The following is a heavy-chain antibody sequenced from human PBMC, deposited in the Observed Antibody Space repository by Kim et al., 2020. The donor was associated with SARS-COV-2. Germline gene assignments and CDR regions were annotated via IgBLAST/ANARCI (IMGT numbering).Heavy chain of an antibody. V-gene: IGHV4-34*01. CDR2: HSGTA. J-gene: IGHJ4*02. CDR3: ARYDF. Sequence: HSGTANDLPSLKSRVTISADTSNNQFSLKMNSVTAADTAIYYCARYDFWSRGTLVTVSS. D-gene: IGHD3-3*01.